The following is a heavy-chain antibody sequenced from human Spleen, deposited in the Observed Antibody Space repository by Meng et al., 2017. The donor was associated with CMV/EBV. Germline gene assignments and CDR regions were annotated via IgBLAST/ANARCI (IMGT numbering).Heavy chain of an antibody. V-gene: IGHV3-30*03. CDR1: GFTFSSYS. CDR2: ISYDGSNK. J-gene: IGHJ4*02. Sequence: GESLKISCAASGFTFSSYSMNWVRQAPGKGLEWVAVISYDGSNKYYAESVKGRFTISRDNSKKTLYLQMNSLRPEDTAVYYCARDGDVLTGYLPDYWGQGTLVTVSS. CDR3: ARDGDVLTGYLPDY. D-gene: IGHD3-9*01.